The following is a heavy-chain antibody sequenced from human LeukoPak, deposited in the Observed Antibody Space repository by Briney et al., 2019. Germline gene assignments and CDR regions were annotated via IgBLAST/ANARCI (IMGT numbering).Heavy chain of an antibody. CDR1: GFTFSSYG. Sequence: GGSLRLSCAASGFTFSSYGMHWVRQAPGKGLEWVAVIWYDGSNKYYTDSVKGRFTISRDNSKNTLYLQMNSLRAEDTAVYYCARDNVRGFSYFGYWGQGTLVTVSS. CDR2: IWYDGSNK. D-gene: IGHD1-26*01. CDR3: ARDNVRGFSYFGY. V-gene: IGHV3-33*01. J-gene: IGHJ4*02.